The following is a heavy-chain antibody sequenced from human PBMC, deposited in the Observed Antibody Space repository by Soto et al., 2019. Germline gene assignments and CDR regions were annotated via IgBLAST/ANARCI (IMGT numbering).Heavy chain of an antibody. CDR3: ARELYCSSTSCYFTAFDI. J-gene: IGHJ3*02. Sequence: ASETLSLTCAVYGGSFSGYYWSWIRQPPGKGLEWIGEINHSGSTNYNPSLKSRVTISVDTSKNQFSLKLSSVTAADTAVYYCARELYCSSTSCYFTAFDIWGQGTMVTVSS. D-gene: IGHD2-2*01. V-gene: IGHV4-34*01. CDR1: GGSFSGYY. CDR2: INHSGST.